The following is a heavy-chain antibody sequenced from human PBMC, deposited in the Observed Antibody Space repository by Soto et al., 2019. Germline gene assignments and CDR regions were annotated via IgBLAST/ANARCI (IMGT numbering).Heavy chain of an antibody. V-gene: IGHV3-33*01. CDR2: IWYDGSDK. Sequence: GGSLRLSCAASGFTFSGSDMHWVRQAPGKGLEWVAIIWYDGSDKYYADSVKGRFTISRDNSKNTLYLQMNSLRAEDTAVYHCAFGNLSYYFDFWGQGTPVTVSS. D-gene: IGHD3-16*01. CDR3: AFGNLSYYFDF. CDR1: GFTFSGSD. J-gene: IGHJ4*02.